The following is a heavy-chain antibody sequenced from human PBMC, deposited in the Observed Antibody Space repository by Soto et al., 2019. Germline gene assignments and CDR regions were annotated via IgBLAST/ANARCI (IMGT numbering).Heavy chain of an antibody. Sequence: EVQLVESGGGLVKPGGSLRLSCAASGFTLSSYSMNWVRQAPGQGLEWVSSSSSSSSYIYYADSVKGRFTISRDNAKNSLYLQMNSLRAEDTAVYYCARDTGALTYYYASSGGYYGMDVWGQGTTVTVSS. CDR1: GFTLSSYS. J-gene: IGHJ6*02. D-gene: IGHD3-22*01. CDR3: ARDTGALTYYYASSGGYYGMDV. V-gene: IGHV3-21*01. CDR2: SSSSSSYI.